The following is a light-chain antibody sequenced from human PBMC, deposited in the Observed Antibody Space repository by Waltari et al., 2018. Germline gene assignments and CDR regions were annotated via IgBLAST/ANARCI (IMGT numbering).Light chain of an antibody. CDR3: QQYYFTPYT. CDR2: GAS. CDR1: QGISNS. V-gene: IGKV1-NL1*01. Sequence: DIQMTQSPSSLSASVGARVTITCRASQGISNSLAWHQQKPGKAPKLLLYGASRLESGVPPRFSGSGSGTDYTLTISSLQPDDFATYYCQQYYFTPYTFGQGTKLDIK. J-gene: IGKJ2*01.